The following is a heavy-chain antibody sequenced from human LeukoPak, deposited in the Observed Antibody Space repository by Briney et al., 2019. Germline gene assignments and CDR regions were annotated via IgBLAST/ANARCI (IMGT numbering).Heavy chain of an antibody. CDR2: ISYDGSNK. Sequence: GGSLRLSCAASGFTFSRYSMHWVRQAPGKGLEWVAVISYDGSNKYYADSVKGRFTISRDNSKNTLYLQMNSLRAEDTAVYYCARDYGDSPIEYYFDYWGQGTLVTVSS. J-gene: IGHJ4*02. CDR3: ARDYGDSPIEYYFDY. D-gene: IGHD4-17*01. CDR1: GFTFSRYS. V-gene: IGHV3-30*04.